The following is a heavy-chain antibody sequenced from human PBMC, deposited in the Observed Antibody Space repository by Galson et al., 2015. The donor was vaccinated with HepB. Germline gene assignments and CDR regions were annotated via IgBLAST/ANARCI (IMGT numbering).Heavy chain of an antibody. CDR2: IYYSGST. J-gene: IGHJ4*02. D-gene: IGHD4-23*01. CDR3: ARASSGVGVVKAPYFDY. Sequence: TLSLTCTVSGGSISSGDYYWSWIRQPPGKGLEWIGYIYYSGSTYSNPSLKSRVTISVDTSKNQFSLKLSSVTAADTAVYYCARASSGVGVVKAPYFDYWGQGTLVTASS. V-gene: IGHV4-30-4*01. CDR1: GGSISSGDYY.